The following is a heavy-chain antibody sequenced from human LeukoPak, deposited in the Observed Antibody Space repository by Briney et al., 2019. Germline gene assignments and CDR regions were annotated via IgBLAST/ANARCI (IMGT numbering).Heavy chain of an antibody. J-gene: IGHJ4*02. CDR3: ARDFDTAMGSDY. V-gene: IGHV1-18*01. CDR2: ISAYNGNT. D-gene: IGHD5-18*01. Sequence: ASVKISCKASGYTFTDYGISWVRQAPGQGIEWMGWISAYNGNTNYAQKLQGRVTMTTDTSTSTAYMELRSLGSDDTAVYYCARDFDTAMGSDYWGQGTLVTVSS. CDR1: GYTFTDYG.